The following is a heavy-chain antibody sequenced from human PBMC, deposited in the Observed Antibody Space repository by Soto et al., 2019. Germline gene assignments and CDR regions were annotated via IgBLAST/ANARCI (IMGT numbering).Heavy chain of an antibody. Sequence: SGFTFSNYAMTWVRQAPGKGLEWVSAISGSGGSTYYADSVKGRFTISRDNSKNTLYLQMNSLRAEDTAVYYCAKDRSRYCIGGSCPAYYYYGMDVWGQGTTVTVSS. D-gene: IGHD2-15*01. V-gene: IGHV3-23*01. CDR2: ISGSGGST. J-gene: IGHJ6*02. CDR1: GFTFSNYA. CDR3: AKDRSRYCIGGSCPAYYYYGMDV.